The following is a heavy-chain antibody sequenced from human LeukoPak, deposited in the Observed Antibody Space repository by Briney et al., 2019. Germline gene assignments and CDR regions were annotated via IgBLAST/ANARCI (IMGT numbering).Heavy chain of an antibody. D-gene: IGHD3-22*01. Sequence: ASVKVSCKASGYTFSSYGINWVRQAPGEGLEWMGWISAYNGNTNYAQKLQGKFTMTTDTSTSTAYMELRSLRSDDTAVYCCARVNLDSSGYYNFPGYYFDYWGQGTLVTVSS. CDR1: GYTFSSYG. J-gene: IGHJ4*02. CDR2: ISAYNGNT. V-gene: IGHV1-18*01. CDR3: ARVNLDSSGYYNFPGYYFDY.